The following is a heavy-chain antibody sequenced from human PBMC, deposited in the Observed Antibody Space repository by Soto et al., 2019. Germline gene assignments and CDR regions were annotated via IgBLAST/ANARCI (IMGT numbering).Heavy chain of an antibody. CDR1: GFSLSTSGVG. Sequence: SGPTLVNPTQTLTLTCTFSGFSLSTSGVGVGWIRQPPGKALEWLALIYWDDDKRYSPSLKSSLTITKDTSENQVVLTMTNMDPVDTATYYCAHGYSSGWYVSAFDIRGQGTMVTVSS. D-gene: IGHD6-13*01. V-gene: IGHV2-5*02. CDR3: AHGYSSGWYVSAFDI. CDR2: IYWDDDK. J-gene: IGHJ3*02.